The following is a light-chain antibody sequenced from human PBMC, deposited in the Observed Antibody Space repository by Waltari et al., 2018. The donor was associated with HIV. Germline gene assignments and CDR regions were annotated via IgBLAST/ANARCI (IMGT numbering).Light chain of an antibody. CDR3: QTWDTGIII. J-gene: IGLJ2*01. V-gene: IGLV4-69*01. CDR1: SGHSDYA. CDR2: LNNDGSH. Sequence: QPVVTQSPSAAAYLGASVKLTCTLSSGHSDYAIAWHQQHPKKGPRYLMRLNNDGSHYKGDRIPDLFSGSSSGAERYLIISSLQSGDEAYYYCQTWDTGIIIFGGGTKLTVL.